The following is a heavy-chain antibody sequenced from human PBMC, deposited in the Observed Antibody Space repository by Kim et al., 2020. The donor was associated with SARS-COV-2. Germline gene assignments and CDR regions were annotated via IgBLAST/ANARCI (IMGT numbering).Heavy chain of an antibody. CDR3: ARDDSSGYYLLDY. J-gene: IGHJ4*02. Sequence: KKSQKVQGRGNINRETSAGKAYMELSSLRSEDTAVYYCARDDSSGYYLLDYWGQGTLVTVSS. V-gene: IGHV1-3*01. D-gene: IGHD3-22*01.